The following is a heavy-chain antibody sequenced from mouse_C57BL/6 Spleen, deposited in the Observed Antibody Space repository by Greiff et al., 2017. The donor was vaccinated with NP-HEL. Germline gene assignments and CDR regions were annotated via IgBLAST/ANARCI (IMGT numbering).Heavy chain of an antibody. CDR2: INPSTGGT. CDR3: ARWITTVVADWYFDV. V-gene: IGHV1-42*01. D-gene: IGHD1-1*01. CDR1: GYSFTGYY. Sequence: VHVKQSGPELVKPGASVKISCKASGYSFTGYYMNWVKQSPEKSLEWIGEINPSTGGTTYNQKFKAKATLTVDKSSSTAYMQLKSLTSEDSAVYYCARWITTVVADWYFDVWGTGTTVTVSS. J-gene: IGHJ1*03.